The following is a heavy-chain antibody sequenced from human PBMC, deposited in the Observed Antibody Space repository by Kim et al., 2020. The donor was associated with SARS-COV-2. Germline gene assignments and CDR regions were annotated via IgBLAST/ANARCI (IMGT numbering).Heavy chain of an antibody. Sequence: ASVKVSCKASGYTFTDYYMHWVRQAPGQGLEWMGWINPKSGGTNYAQKFQGRVTMTRDTSISTVYMDLSSLRSDDTAVYYCARDGREARGAEDFWGQGTL. J-gene: IGHJ4*02. CDR2: INPKSGGT. V-gene: IGHV1-2*02. D-gene: IGHD6-6*01. CDR3: ARDGREARGAEDF. CDR1: GYTFTDYY.